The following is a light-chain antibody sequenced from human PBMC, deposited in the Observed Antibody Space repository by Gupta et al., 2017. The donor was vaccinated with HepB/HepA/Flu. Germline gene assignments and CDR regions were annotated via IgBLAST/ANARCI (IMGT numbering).Light chain of an antibody. Sequence: DIQLTQSPSTLSAFIGDRVTITCQATQDVNNYLNWYQQKPATAPNLLIFDVSHLATGVPSSFSGSGSEAIFSFTIQILPPEEVATYYCQQDDGDPPTFGWGTXVEIK. CDR3: QQDDGDPPT. V-gene: IGKV1-33*01. CDR2: DVS. J-gene: IGKJ4*01. CDR1: QDVNNY.